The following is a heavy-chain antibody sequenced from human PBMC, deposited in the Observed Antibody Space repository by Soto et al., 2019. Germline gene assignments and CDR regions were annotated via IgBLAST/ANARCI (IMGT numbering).Heavy chain of an antibody. V-gene: IGHV5-51*01. D-gene: IGHD6-19*01. CDR2: IYPGDSDT. CDR3: ARLLVIAVAGTYCYYIDV. J-gene: IGHJ6*03. Sequence: GESLKISCKGSGYSFTSYWIGCVRQMPGKGLEWMGIIYPGDSDTTYSPSFQGQVTISADKSISTAYLQWSSLKASDTAMYYCARLLVIAVAGTYCYYIDVWAKGTTVIVSS. CDR1: GYSFTSYW.